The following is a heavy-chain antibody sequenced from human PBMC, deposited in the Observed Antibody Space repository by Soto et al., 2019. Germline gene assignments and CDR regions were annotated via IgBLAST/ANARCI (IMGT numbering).Heavy chain of an antibody. CDR2: IWYDGSNK. V-gene: IGHV3-33*01. D-gene: IGHD2-2*02. CDR3: ARSFCSSTSCYRGDAFDI. Sequence: GESLKISCAASGFTFSSYGMHWVRQAPGKGLEWVAVIWYDGSNKYYADSVKGRFTISRDNSKNTLYLQMNSLRAEDTAVYYCARSFCSSTSCYRGDAFDIWGQGTMVTVSS. CDR1: GFTFSSYG. J-gene: IGHJ3*02.